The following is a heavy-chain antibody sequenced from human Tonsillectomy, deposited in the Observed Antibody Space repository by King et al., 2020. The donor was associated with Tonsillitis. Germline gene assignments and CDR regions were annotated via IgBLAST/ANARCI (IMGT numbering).Heavy chain of an antibody. V-gene: IGHV3-21*01. D-gene: IGHD3-10*01. CDR1: GFSFSRYS. CDR2: ISSGTGYI. Sequence: VQLVESGGGLVKPGGSLRLSCAASGFSFSRYSMTWVRQAPGKGLEWVSSISSGTGYIYYADSVKGRFIISRDNAKNSLYLQMNSLRAEDTAVYYCARDWGDRRQVPLDYWGQGTLVTVSS. J-gene: IGHJ4*02. CDR3: ARDWGDRRQVPLDY.